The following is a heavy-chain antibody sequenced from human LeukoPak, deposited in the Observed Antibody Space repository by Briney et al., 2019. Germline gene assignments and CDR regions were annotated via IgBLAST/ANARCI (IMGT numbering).Heavy chain of an antibody. V-gene: IGHV3-7*01. Sequence: PGGSLRLSCAASGFTFSTYWMSWVRQAPGKGLEWVANIKQDGSEKYYVDSVKGRFTISRDNAKNSLNLQMNSLRAEDTAVYYCARDSNGVAAAGDLDYWGQGTLVTVSS. CDR2: IKQDGSEK. CDR1: GFTFSTYW. CDR3: ARDSNGVAAAGDLDY. J-gene: IGHJ4*02. D-gene: IGHD6-13*01.